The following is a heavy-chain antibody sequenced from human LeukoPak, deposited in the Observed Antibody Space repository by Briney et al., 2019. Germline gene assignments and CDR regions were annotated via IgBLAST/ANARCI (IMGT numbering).Heavy chain of an antibody. CDR3: ARARLAVAGGTSYHFDY. CDR2: INPNSGGT. D-gene: IGHD6-19*01. CDR1: GYTFTGYY. J-gene: IGHJ4*02. V-gene: IGHV1-2*06. Sequence: ASVKVSCKASGYTFTGYYMHWVRQAPGQGLEWMGRINPNSGGTNYAQKFQGRVTMTRDTSISTAFMELSRLRSDDTAVYYCARARLAVAGGTSYHFDYWGQGTLVTVSS.